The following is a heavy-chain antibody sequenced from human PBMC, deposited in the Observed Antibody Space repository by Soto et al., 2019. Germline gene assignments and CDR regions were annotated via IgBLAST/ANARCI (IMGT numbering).Heavy chain of an antibody. CDR1: GLTFTSLH. J-gene: IGHJ4*02. CDR3: VTPSWNY. D-gene: IGHD1-1*01. V-gene: IGHV3-23*01. Sequence: EVQLLESGGGLVQPGGSLRLSCAVSGLTFTSLHLSWVRQPPGKGLEWVSAIQGSDLNTYYADSVRGRFTISRDISKNTLFLQMNSLSAEDTAVYFCVTPSWNYGGQGTLVTVSS. CDR2: IQGSDLNT.